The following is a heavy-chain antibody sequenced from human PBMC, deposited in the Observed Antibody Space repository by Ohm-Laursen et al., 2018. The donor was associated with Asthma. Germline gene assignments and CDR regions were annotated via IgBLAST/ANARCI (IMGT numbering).Heavy chain of an antibody. CDR2: IYFTGST. Sequence: TLSLTCTVSGDSIKSGIYYWSWIRQPPGKGLEWIAYIYFTGSTYYNPSLKSRVALSIDTSTSQFSLKLSSVTAADTAVYYCAREMTVETRAFDIWGQGRMVTASS. V-gene: IGHV4-31*03. CDR3: AREMTVETRAFDI. CDR1: GDSIKSGIYY. D-gene: IGHD4-23*01. J-gene: IGHJ3*02.